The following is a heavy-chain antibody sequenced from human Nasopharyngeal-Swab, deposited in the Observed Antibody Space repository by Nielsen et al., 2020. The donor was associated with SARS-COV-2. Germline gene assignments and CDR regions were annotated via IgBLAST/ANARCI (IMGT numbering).Heavy chain of an antibody. J-gene: IGHJ6*03. CDR3: ALILTAVAGTFYYYYYMDV. CDR1: GFSLSNARMG. Sequence: SGPTLVKPPETLTLTCTVSGFSLSNARMGVSWIRQPPGKALEWLAHIFSNDEKSYSTSLKSRLTISKDTSKSQVVLTMTNMDPVDTATYYCALILTAVAGTFYYYYYMDVWGKGTTVTVSS. CDR2: IFSNDEK. V-gene: IGHV2-26*01. D-gene: IGHD6-19*01.